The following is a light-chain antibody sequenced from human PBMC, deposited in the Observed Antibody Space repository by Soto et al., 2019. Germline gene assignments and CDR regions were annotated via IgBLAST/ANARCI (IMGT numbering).Light chain of an antibody. J-gene: IGKJ2*01. CDR2: GAS. CDR1: QSVSSN. V-gene: IGKV3-15*01. CDR3: HQYNNWPPMYT. Sequence: EIVMTQSPATLSVSPGERATLSCRASQSVSSNLAWYQQKPGQAPRLLIYGASTRATGIPARFSGSGSGTEFTLTIRSLQSEDFAVYYCHQYNNWPPMYTFGQGTKLEIK.